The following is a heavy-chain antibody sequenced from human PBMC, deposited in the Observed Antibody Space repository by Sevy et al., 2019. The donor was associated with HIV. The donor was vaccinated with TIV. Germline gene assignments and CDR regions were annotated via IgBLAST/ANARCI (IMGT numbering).Heavy chain of an antibody. CDR2: IYHSGST. CDR1: GGSISSGGYS. V-gene: IGHV4-30-2*01. J-gene: IGHJ4*02. Sequence: SETLSLTCAVSGGSISSGGYSWSWIRQPPGKGLEWIGYIYHSGSTYYNPSLKSRVTISVDRSKNQVSLKLSSVTAADTAVYYCARGPLYDSSGYYADYWGQGTLVTVSS. D-gene: IGHD3-22*01. CDR3: ARGPLYDSSGYYADY.